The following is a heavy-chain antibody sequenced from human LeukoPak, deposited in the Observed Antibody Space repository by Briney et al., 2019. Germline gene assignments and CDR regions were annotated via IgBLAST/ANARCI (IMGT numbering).Heavy chain of an antibody. CDR1: GFTVSSNY. CDR3: ASGGLRYFDWLLPSEFDY. J-gene: IGHJ4*02. CDR2: IYSGGST. V-gene: IGHV3-66*01. D-gene: IGHD3-9*01. Sequence: GGSLRLFCAASGFTVSSNYMSWVRQAPGKGLEWVSVIYSGGSTYYADSVKGRFTISRDNSKNTLYLQMNSLRAEDTAVYYCASGGLRYFDWLLPSEFDYWGQGTLVTVSS.